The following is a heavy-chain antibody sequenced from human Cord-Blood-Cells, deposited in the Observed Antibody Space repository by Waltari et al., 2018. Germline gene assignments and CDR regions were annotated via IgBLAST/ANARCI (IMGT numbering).Heavy chain of an antibody. CDR2: TYPGDVGT. J-gene: IGHJ3*02. CDR1: GYSFTSYW. Sequence: EVQLVQSGAEVKKPGESLKISCKGSGYSFTSYWIGWVRQMPGKGLEWMGCTYPGDVGTRYSPSCQGQVTISADKSISTAYLQWNSLKASDTAMYYCARLRPLTGGGVGAFDIWGQGTMVTVSS. D-gene: IGHD7-27*01. V-gene: IGHV5-51*03. CDR3: ARLRPLTGGGVGAFDI.